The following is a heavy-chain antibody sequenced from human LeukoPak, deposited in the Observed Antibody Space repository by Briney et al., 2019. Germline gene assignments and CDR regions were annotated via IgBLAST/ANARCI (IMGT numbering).Heavy chain of an antibody. Sequence: SETLSLTCTVSGGSISSHYWSWIRQPPGKGLEWIGYIYYSGSTNYNPSLKSRVTISVDTSKNQFSLKLSSVTAADTAVYYCASRNDILTGYVFDFWGQGTLVTVSS. V-gene: IGHV4-59*11. J-gene: IGHJ4*02. CDR3: ASRNDILTGYVFDF. CDR1: GGSISSHY. CDR2: IYYSGST. D-gene: IGHD3-9*01.